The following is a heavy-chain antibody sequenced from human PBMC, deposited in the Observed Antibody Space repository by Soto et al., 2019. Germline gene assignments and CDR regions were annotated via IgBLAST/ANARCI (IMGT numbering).Heavy chain of an antibody. V-gene: IGHV3-23*04. CDR3: AKDATIFGVVTHFDY. CDR1: GFTFSTYA. CDR2: VTGSGVDT. D-gene: IGHD3-3*01. Sequence: EVRLVESGGGLVQPGGSLRLSCAASGFTFSTYAMSWVRQAPGKGLEWVSVVTGSGVDTYYADSVKGRFTVSRDNSKNTLYLQMNSLRADDTAVYYCAKDATIFGVVTHFDYWGQGTLVTVSS. J-gene: IGHJ4*02.